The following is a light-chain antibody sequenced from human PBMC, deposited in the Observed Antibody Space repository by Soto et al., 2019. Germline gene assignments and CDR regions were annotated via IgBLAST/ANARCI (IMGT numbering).Light chain of an antibody. V-gene: IGLV4-69*01. CDR3: HTWSTDIRV. J-gene: IGLJ3*02. Sequence: QPVLTQSPSAAASLGASVKLTCTLRSGHNRYAIAWHQQQPEKGPRYLMKVNSDGSHSKGDVIPDRFSGSISGAERYLTISSLQSEDEADYYCHTWSTDIRVFGGGTKLTVL. CDR1: SGHNRYA. CDR2: VNSDGSH.